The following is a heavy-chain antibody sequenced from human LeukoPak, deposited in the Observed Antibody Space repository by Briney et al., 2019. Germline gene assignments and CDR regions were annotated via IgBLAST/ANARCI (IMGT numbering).Heavy chain of an antibody. CDR2: ISGSGGST. Sequence: LTGGSLRLSCAASGFTFSSYWMSWVRQAPGKGLEWVSAISGSGGSTYYADSVKGRFTISRDNSKNTLYLQMNSLRAEDTAVYYCAKDPYYYDSSGYRHDAFDIWGQGTMVTVSS. CDR1: GFTFSSYW. D-gene: IGHD3-22*01. CDR3: AKDPYYYDSSGYRHDAFDI. J-gene: IGHJ3*02. V-gene: IGHV3-23*01.